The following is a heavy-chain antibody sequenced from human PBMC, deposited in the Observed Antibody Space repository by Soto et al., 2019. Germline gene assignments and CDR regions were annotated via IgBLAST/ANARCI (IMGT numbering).Heavy chain of an antibody. D-gene: IGHD3-9*01. CDR1: GGSISSYY. V-gene: IGHV4-59*01. J-gene: IGHJ6*03. CDR3: ARVHYDILTGYYKKGYYYYYMDV. CDR2: IYYSGST. Sequence: QVQLQESGPGLVKPSETLSLTCTVSGGSISSYYWSWIRQPPGKGLEWIGYIYYSGSTNYNPSLKSRVTISVDTSKNQFSLKLSSVTAADTAVYYCARVHYDILTGYYKKGYYYYYMDVWGKGTTVTVSS.